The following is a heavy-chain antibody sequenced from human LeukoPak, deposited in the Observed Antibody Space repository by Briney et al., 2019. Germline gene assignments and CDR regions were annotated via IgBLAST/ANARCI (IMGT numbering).Heavy chain of an antibody. CDR2: ISGSGGST. J-gene: IGHJ4*02. V-gene: IGHV3-23*01. Sequence: GPSLRLSCAASGFTFRSYAMSWARQAPGKGLEWVSAISGSGGSTYYADSVKGRFTISRDNSKNTLYLQMNSLRAEDTAVYYCAKDSPHGYRLLNDCWGQGTLVTVSS. CDR1: GFTFRSYA. D-gene: IGHD3-16*02. CDR3: AKDSPHGYRLLNDC.